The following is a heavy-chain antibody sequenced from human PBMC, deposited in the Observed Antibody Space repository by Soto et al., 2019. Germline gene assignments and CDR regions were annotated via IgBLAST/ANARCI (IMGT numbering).Heavy chain of an antibody. Sequence: QVQLVQSGAEVEKPGASVKVSCKASGYYFRSFGVSWVRQAPGQGFEWVGWISANNGDTTYAQKFQGRVTMAIDTSTSIGSLDLRSLRSDDTAVYFCAREDTSSSRARAFDIWGQGTTVTVSS. V-gene: IGHV1-18*01. J-gene: IGHJ3*02. CDR2: ISANNGDT. CDR1: GYYFRSFG. CDR3: AREDTSSSRARAFDI. D-gene: IGHD2-2*01.